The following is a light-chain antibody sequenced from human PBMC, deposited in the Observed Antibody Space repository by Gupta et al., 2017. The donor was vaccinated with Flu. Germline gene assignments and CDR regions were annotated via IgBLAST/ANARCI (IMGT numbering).Light chain of an antibody. J-gene: IGLJ3*02. Sequence: VSGSLGQSITISCTGSSDDIGGYGHVSWYQQCPGKAPKLMIFEVSNRPSGVSNRVSGSKSGNTASLTISGLQAEDEADYYCSQYISTTRVFGGGTKLTVL. V-gene: IGLV2-14*01. CDR3: SQYISTTRV. CDR2: EVS. CDR1: SDDIGGYGH.